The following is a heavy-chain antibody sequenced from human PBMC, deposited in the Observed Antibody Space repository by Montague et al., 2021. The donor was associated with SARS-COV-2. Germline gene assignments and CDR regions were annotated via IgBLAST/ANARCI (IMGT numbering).Heavy chain of an antibody. J-gene: IGHJ4*02. CDR3: ARGLAELRYFDWYHYYFDY. D-gene: IGHD3-9*01. CDR1: GGSISSSNW. Sequence: SETLSLTCAVSGGSISSSNWWSWVRQPPGKGLEWIGEINHSGSTNYNPSLKSRVTISVDTSKNQFSLKLSSVTAADTAVYYCARGLAELRYFDWYHYYFDYWGQGTLVTVSS. CDR2: INHSGST. V-gene: IGHV4-4*02.